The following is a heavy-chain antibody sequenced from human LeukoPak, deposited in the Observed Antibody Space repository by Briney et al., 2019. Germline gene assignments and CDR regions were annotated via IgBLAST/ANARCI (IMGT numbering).Heavy chain of an antibody. CDR2: INPNSGGT. J-gene: IGHJ6*03. CDR1: GYTFTGYY. V-gene: IGHV1-2*02. CDR3: ARAGPPDYYYYYMDV. Sequence: ASVKVSCKASGYTFTGYYMHWLRQAPGQGLEWMGWINPNSGGTNYAQKFQGRVTMTRDTSISTAYMELSRLRSDDTAVYYCARAGPPDYYYYYMDVWGKGTTVTVSS.